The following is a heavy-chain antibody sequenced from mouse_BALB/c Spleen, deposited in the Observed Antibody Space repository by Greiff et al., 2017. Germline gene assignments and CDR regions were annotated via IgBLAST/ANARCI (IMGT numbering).Heavy chain of an antibody. CDR2: IYPGDGDT. J-gene: IGHJ4*01. CDR3: APYDGYYGDAMDY. D-gene: IGHD2-3*01. CDR1: GYAFSSSW. V-gene: IGHV1-82*01. Sequence: QVHVKQSGPELVKPGASVKISCKASGYAFSSSWMNWVKQRPGQGLEWIGRIYPGDGDTNYNGKFKGKATLTADKSSSTAYMQLSSLTSVDSAVYFCAPYDGYYGDAMDYWGQGTSVTVSS.